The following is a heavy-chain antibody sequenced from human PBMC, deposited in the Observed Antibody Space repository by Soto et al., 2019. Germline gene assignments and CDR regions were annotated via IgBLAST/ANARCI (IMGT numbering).Heavy chain of an antibody. D-gene: IGHD2-2*01. CDR3: ARGLTPGDY. CDR1: GYTFTSFY. CDR2: INPNGGSA. V-gene: IGHV1-46*04. J-gene: IGHJ4*02. Sequence: QVQLVQSGAEVKNPGASVKVSCKASGYTFTSFYIHWVRQAPGQGLEWMSIINPNGGSANYARNLPGRVSLTRDTSTNTVYMELSGLRSEDMAVSYCARGLTPGDYWGQGTLVTVSS.